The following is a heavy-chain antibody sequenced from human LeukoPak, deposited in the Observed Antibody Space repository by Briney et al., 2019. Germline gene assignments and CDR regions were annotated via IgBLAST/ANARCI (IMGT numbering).Heavy chain of an antibody. CDR1: XXTXXXXY. CDR2: INPNSGGT. V-gene: IGHV1-2*02. J-gene: IGHJ4*02. Sequence: SXXTXXXXYMHWVRQAPGQGLEWMGWINPNSGGTNYAQKFQGRVTMTRDTSISTAYMELSRLRSDDAAVYYCXXGVVANSFDYWGQGTLVTVSS. D-gene: IGHD2-15*01. CDR3: XXGVVANSFDY.